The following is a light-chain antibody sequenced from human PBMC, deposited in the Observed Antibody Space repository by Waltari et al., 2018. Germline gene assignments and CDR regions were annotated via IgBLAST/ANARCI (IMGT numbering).Light chain of an antibody. CDR1: QSFISTY. Sequence: ESVLTQSPVTLSLSPGEGATLPCRSSQSFISTYLAWYQQKPGQPPRLLIYCASSRATGIPDRFSGSGSGTDFTLTISRLEAEDVAVYYCQQYGASLFTFGQGTQLEIK. CDR2: CAS. V-gene: IGKV3-20*01. J-gene: IGKJ5*01. CDR3: QQYGASLFT.